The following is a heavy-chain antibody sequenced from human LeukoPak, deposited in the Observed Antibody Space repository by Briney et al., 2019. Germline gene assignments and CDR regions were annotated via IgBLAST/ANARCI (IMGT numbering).Heavy chain of an antibody. D-gene: IGHD2-2*01. CDR2: VFPGDSDT. CDR3: ARSGVPGAMTWFDP. Sequence: GESLKISCKASGYSFSTYWIARVRQMPGKGLEWMGIVFPGDSDTRYSPSFQGQVTISADKFINTAYLQWRSLKASDTAMYYCARSGVPGAMTWFDPWGQGTLVTVSS. V-gene: IGHV5-51*01. J-gene: IGHJ5*02. CDR1: GYSFSTYW.